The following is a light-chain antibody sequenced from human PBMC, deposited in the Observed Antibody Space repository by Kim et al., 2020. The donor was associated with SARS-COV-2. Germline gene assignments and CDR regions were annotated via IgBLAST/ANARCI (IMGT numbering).Light chain of an antibody. Sequence: AIQLTQSPSSLSASVGDRVTITCRASEGISSALAWYQQKPGRAPKVLIYDASSLESGVPSRFSGSGSGTDFTLTISSLQPEDFATYYCQRFTSYPTFGQGTRLEIK. J-gene: IGKJ5*01. CDR3: QRFTSYPT. CDR2: DAS. CDR1: EGISSA. V-gene: IGKV1-13*02.